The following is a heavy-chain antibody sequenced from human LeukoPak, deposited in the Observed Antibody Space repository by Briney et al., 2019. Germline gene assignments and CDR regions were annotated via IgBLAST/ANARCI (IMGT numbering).Heavy chain of an antibody. CDR3: TTVSIAVAGYFDY. J-gene: IGHJ4*02. CDR1: GFTFSIYW. CDR2: IKSKTDGGTT. Sequence: PGGSRRLSCAASGFTFSIYWAQWVRQAPGKGLEWVGRIKSKTDGGTTDYAAPVKGRFTISRDDSKNTLYLQMNSLKTEDTAVYYCTTVSIAVAGYFDYWGQGTLVTVSS. V-gene: IGHV3-15*01. D-gene: IGHD6-19*01.